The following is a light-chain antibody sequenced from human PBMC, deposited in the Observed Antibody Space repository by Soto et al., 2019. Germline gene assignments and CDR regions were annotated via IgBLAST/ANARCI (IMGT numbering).Light chain of an antibody. V-gene: IGLV2-14*01. CDR3: CSYTSSITYV. CDR1: SSDVGVYNY. J-gene: IGLJ1*01. CDR2: EVT. Sequence: QSALTQPASVSGSPGQSTTISCTGTSSDVGVYNYVSRYQHHPDTAPKLMIYEVTNRPSGGSNRFSGSKSGNTGSLTISGLQAEDEADKYCCSYTSSITYVFGTGTKLTVL.